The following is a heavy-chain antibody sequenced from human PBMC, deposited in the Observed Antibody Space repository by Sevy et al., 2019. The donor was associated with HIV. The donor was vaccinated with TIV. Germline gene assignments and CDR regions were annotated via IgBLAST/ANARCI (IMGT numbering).Heavy chain of an antibody. CDR2: IKSRSDGGTT. Sequence: GGSLRLSCAASGLGFTNAWMSWVRQAPGKGLEWVGRIKSRSDGGTTDFASPVKGRFIISRDDSKNTLYLQMNSLKTEETAVYYCTTGHGSVAYWGQGTLVTVSS. V-gene: IGHV3-15*01. J-gene: IGHJ4*02. CDR1: GLGFTNAW. CDR3: TTGHGSVAY. D-gene: IGHD3-10*01.